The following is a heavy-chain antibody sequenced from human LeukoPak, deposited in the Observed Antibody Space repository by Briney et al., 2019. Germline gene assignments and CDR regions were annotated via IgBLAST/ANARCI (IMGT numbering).Heavy chain of an antibody. D-gene: IGHD6-13*01. Sequence: GGSLRLSCAASGFTVSSNYMSWVRQAPGKGLEWVSVIYSGGSTYYADSVKGRFTISRDNSKNTLYLQMNSLRAEDTAVYYCARGLHSRSWYADYWGQGTLVTVSS. CDR1: GFTVSSNY. J-gene: IGHJ4*02. CDR3: ARGLHSRSWYADY. CDR2: IYSGGST. V-gene: IGHV3-53*01.